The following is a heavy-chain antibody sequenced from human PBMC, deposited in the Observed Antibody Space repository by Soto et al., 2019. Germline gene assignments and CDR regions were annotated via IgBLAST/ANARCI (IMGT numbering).Heavy chain of an antibody. CDR3: TTGGRGASHTLDY. Sequence: GGSLRLSCAASGFTFSNAWMSWVRQAPGKGLEWVGRIKSKTDGGTTDYAAPVKGRFTISRDDSKNTLYLQMNSLKTEDPAVYYCTTGGRGASHTLDYWGQGTLVTVSS. CDR1: GFTFSNAW. D-gene: IGHD2-2*01. J-gene: IGHJ4*02. V-gene: IGHV3-15*01. CDR2: IKSKTDGGTT.